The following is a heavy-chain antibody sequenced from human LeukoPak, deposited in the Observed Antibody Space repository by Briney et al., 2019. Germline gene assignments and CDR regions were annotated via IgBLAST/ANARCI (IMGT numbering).Heavy chain of an antibody. J-gene: IGHJ4*02. CDR3: SRLTSLTHFDF. V-gene: IGHV4-39*01. CDR2: IYYSGST. CDR1: PGLISSTSYY. Sequence: PSETLSLTCIVSPGLISSTSYYWGWIRQPPGKGLEWIGSIYYSGSTYYNPTLKSRVTISVDTSQNQFSLKLSSVTAADTAVYYCSRLTSLTHFDFWGQGTLVPVSS. D-gene: IGHD1-14*01.